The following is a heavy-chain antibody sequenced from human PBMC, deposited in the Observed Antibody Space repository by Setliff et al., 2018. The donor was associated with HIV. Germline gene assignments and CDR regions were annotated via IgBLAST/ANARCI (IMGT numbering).Heavy chain of an antibody. J-gene: IGHJ3*02. CDR2: IYPGDSDT. Sequence: PGESLKISCKASGYSFTGYWIGWARQMPGKGLEWMGIIYPGDSDTRYSPSFQGQVTISTDESISTAFLQWSSLKASDTAMYYCARHSHYDRSGYYYHKMPDDAFDIWGQGTMVTVSS. D-gene: IGHD3-22*01. V-gene: IGHV5-51*01. CDR3: ARHSHYDRSGYYYHKMPDDAFDI. CDR1: GYSFTGYW.